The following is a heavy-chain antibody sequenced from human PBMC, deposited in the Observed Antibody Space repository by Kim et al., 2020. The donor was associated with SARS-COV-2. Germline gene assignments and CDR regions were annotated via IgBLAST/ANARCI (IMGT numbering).Heavy chain of an antibody. CDR1: GLNFDDFS. CDR2: ISWDGGST. Sequence: GGSLRLSCAASGLNFDDFSLHWVRQAPGKGREWVSLISWDGGSTYYADSVKGRFTISRDNSKNSLYLHMNSLRSEDTALYYCTRSGWLYDYGMDVWGQGTTVTVSS. CDR3: TRSGWLYDYGMDV. J-gene: IGHJ6*02. V-gene: IGHV3-43*01. D-gene: IGHD6-19*01.